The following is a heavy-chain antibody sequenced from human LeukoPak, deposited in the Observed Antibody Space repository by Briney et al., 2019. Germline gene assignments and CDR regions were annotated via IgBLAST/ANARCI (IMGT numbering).Heavy chain of an antibody. V-gene: IGHV4-30-2*01. CDR2: IYHSGST. J-gene: IGHJ4*02. CDR1: GGSISSGGYS. CDR3: ARVAVGRSTSCYFDY. D-gene: IGHD2-2*01. Sequence: PSETLSLTCAVSGGSISSGGYSWSWIRQPPGKGLEWIGYIYHSGSTYYNPSLKSRVTISVDTSKNQFSLKLSSVTAADTAVYYCARVAVGRSTSCYFDYWGQGTLVTVSS.